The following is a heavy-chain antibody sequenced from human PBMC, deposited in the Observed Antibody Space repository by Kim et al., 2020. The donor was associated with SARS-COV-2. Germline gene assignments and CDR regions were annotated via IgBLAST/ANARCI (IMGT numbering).Heavy chain of an antibody. CDR2: FDPEDGET. D-gene: IGHD3-22*01. CDR1: GYTLTELS. CDR3: ATASPGGYYYDSSGPIPNWFDP. Sequence: ASVKVSCKVSGYTLTELSMHWVRQAPGKGLEWMGGFDPEDGETIYAQKFQGRVTMTEDTSTDTAYMELSSLRSEDTAVDYCATASPGGYYYDSSGPIPNWFDPWGQGTLVTVSS. J-gene: IGHJ5*02. V-gene: IGHV1-24*01.